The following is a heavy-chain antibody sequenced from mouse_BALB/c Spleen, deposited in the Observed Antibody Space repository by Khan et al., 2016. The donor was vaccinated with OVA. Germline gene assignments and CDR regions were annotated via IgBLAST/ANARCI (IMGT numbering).Heavy chain of an antibody. CDR2: ISYSGST. V-gene: IGHV3-2*02. Sequence: EVQLQESGPGLVKPSQSLSLTCTVTGYSITSGYGWNWIRQLPGNKQEWMGNISYSGSTNYNPFLKSRIFTPHASTKKQFILQLNSETTEDTATNYCARTARITYWGQGTTLTVSS. D-gene: IGHD1-2*01. J-gene: IGHJ2*01. CDR1: GYSITSGYG. CDR3: ARTARITY.